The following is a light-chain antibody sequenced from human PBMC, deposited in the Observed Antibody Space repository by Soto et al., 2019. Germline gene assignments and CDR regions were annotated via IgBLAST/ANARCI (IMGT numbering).Light chain of an antibody. V-gene: IGLV1-40*01. CDR2: GNS. J-gene: IGLJ1*01. CDR1: RSNIGAGYD. CDR3: QSYDTSLSAPYV. Sequence: QPVLTQPPSVSGAPGQRVTISCTGSRSNIGAGYDVHWYQQLPGTAPKLLIYGNSNRPSGVPDRFSGSKSGTSASLAITGLQAEDEADYYCQSYDTSLSAPYVFGTGTKVTVL.